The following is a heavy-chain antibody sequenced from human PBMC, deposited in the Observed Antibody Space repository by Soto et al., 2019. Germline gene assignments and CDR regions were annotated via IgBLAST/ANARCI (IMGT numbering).Heavy chain of an antibody. V-gene: IGHV3-74*01. Sequence: GGSLRLSCAASGFTFSSYWMHWVRQAPGKGLVWVSHINSDGSSTTYADSVKGRFTISRDNAKNSLYLQMNSLRAEDTAVYYCAPPGNYYDSGGYSPPPDAFDIWGKGTMVTVS. CDR2: INSDGSST. CDR1: GFTFSSYW. CDR3: APPGNYYDSGGYSPPPDAFDI. J-gene: IGHJ3*02. D-gene: IGHD3-22*01.